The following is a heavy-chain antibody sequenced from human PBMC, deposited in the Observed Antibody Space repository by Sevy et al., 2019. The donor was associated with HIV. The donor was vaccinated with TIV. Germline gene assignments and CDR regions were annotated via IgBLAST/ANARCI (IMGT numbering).Heavy chain of an antibody. J-gene: IGHJ6*02. Sequence: GGSLRLSCTPSRFTFGDYTMTWVRQAPGKGLEWVAFIRGKPYGGKTEYAASVKGRFSISRDDSKSSAYLQMNSLKIEDTGVYYCTRVEGAADWGMDVWGHGTTVTVSS. CDR3: TRVEGAADWGMDV. CDR2: IRGKPYGGKT. CDR1: RFTFGDYT. V-gene: IGHV3-49*04. D-gene: IGHD1-26*01.